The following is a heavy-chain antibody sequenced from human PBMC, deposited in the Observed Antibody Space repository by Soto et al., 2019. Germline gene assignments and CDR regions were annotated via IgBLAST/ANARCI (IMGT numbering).Heavy chain of an antibody. Sequence: SDTLSLTCAVYGGSFSGYYWSWIRQPPGKGLEWIGEINHSGSTNYNPSLKSRVTISVDTSKNQFSLKLSSVTAADTAVYYCARGLAAAGSYAFDLWGQGTMVNVSS. CDR2: INHSGST. CDR1: GGSFSGYY. CDR3: ARGLAAAGSYAFDL. J-gene: IGHJ3*01. V-gene: IGHV4-34*01. D-gene: IGHD6-13*01.